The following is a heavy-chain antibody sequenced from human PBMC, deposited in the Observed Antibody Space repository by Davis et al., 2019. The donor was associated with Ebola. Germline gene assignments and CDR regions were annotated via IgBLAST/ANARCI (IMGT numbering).Heavy chain of an antibody. Sequence: SETLSLTCTVSGGSISSGGYYWSWIRQHPGKGLEWIGYIYCSGSTYYNPSLKSRVTISVDTSKNQFSLKLSSVTAADTAVYYCARDSGYSYGRYYYYYGMDVWGQGTTVTVSS. CDR3: ARDSGYSYGRYYYYYGMDV. CDR1: GGSISSGGYY. D-gene: IGHD5-18*01. V-gene: IGHV4-31*03. J-gene: IGHJ6*02. CDR2: IYCSGST.